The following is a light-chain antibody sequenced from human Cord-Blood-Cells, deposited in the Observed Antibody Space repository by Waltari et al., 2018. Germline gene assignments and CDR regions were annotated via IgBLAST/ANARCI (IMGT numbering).Light chain of an antibody. CDR2: AAS. CDR3: QQSYSTPRG. Sequence: DIQMTQSPYSLSASVGDRVTITCRASQSISSYLNWYQQKPGKAPKLLIYAASSLQSGVPSRFSGSGSGTDFTLTISSLQPEDFATYYCQQSYSTPRGFGPGTKVDIK. CDR1: QSISSY. J-gene: IGKJ3*01. V-gene: IGKV1-39*01.